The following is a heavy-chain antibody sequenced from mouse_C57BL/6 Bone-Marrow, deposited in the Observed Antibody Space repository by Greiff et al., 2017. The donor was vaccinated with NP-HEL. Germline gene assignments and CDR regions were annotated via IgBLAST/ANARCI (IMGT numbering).Heavy chain of an antibody. D-gene: IGHD2-5*01. CDR3: ARDRASNFAWFAY. J-gene: IGHJ3*01. CDR2: ISYDGSN. Sequence: VQLKQSGPGLVKPSQSLSLTCSVTGYSITSGYYWNWIRQFPGNKLEWMGYISYDGSNNYNPSLKNRISITRDTSKNQFFLKLNSVTTEDTATYYCARDRASNFAWFAYWGQGTLVTVSA. V-gene: IGHV3-6*01. CDR1: GYSITSGYY.